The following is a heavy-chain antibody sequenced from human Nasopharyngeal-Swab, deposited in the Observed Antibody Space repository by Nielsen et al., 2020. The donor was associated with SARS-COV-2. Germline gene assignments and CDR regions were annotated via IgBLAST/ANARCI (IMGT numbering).Heavy chain of an antibody. CDR1: GFTFSSYA. J-gene: IGHJ6*02. Sequence: GGSLRLSCAASGFTFSSYAMSWVRQAPGKGLEWVSIISGSGDTTYYADSVKDRFTISRDNSKNTLYMQTNSLRVEDTAVYYCAKAPYLRCLDVWGQETTVAVSS. D-gene: IGHD2-21*01. CDR3: AKAPYLRCLDV. CDR2: ISGSGDTT. V-gene: IGHV3-23*01.